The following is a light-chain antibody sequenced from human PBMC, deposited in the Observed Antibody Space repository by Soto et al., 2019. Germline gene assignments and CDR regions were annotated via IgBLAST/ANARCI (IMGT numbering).Light chain of an antibody. V-gene: IGLV2-11*01. J-gene: IGLJ1*01. Sequence: QSALTQPRSVSGSPGQSVTISCTGTSSDVGRYNYVSWYQHHPGTAPKVMIYDVSERPSGVPDRFSGSKSGNTASLTISGLQAEDEADYYCCSYAGSPRCIFGTGTKLTVL. CDR2: DVS. CDR1: SSDVGRYNY. CDR3: CSYAGSPRCI.